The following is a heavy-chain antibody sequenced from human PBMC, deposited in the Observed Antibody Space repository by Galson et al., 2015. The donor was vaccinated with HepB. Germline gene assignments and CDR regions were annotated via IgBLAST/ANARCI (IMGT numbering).Heavy chain of an antibody. CDR2: ISAYNGNT. CDR3: ARGVYYGSGGRGQGVNPRNWFDP. V-gene: IGHV1-18*01. CDR1: GYTFTSYG. J-gene: IGHJ5*02. D-gene: IGHD3-10*01. Sequence: SVKVSCKASGYTFTSYGISWVRQAPGQGLEWMGWISAYNGNTNYAQKLQGRVTMTTDTSTSTAYMELRSLRSDDTAVYYCARGVYYGSGGRGQGVNPRNWFDPWGQGTLVTVSS.